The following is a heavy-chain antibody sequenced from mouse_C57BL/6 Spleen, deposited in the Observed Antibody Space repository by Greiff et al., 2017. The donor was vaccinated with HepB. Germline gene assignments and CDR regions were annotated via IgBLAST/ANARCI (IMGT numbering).Heavy chain of an antibody. CDR3: ASIGGYAMDY. J-gene: IGHJ4*01. CDR1: GYTFTSYW. CDR2: IHPNSGST. V-gene: IGHV1-64*01. D-gene: IGHD2-3*01. Sequence: VQLQQPGAELVKPGASVKLSCKASGYTFTSYWMHWVKQRPGQGLEWIGMIHPNSGSTNFNEKFKSKATLTVDKSSSTAYMQLSSLTSEDSAVYYCASIGGYAMDYWGQGTSVTVSS.